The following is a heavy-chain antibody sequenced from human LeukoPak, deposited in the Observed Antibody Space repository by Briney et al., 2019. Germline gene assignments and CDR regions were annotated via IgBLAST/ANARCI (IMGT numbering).Heavy chain of an antibody. V-gene: IGHV4-39*07. CDR2: IYYSGST. D-gene: IGHD3-22*01. CDR1: GGSISSSSYY. J-gene: IGHJ4*02. Sequence: SETLSLTCTVCGGSISSSSYYWGWIRQPPGKGLEWIGSIYYSGSTYYNPSLKSRVTISVDTSKNQFSLKLSSVTAADTAVYYSARGYYYDSSGYYHYFDYWGQGTLVTVSS. CDR3: ARGYYYDSSGYYHYFDY.